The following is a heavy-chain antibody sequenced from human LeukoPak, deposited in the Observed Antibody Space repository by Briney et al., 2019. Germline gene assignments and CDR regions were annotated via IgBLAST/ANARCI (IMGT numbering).Heavy chain of an antibody. CDR2: ITGRGGST. J-gene: IGHJ1*01. Sequence: PGGSLRLSCAASGFTFSSYPMNWVRQAPGKGLEWVSGITGRGGSTYYADSVKGRFTISRDNSKNTLYLQMNSLRAEDTAVYYCAKASTLAAAGTVYFQHWGQGTLVTVSS. V-gene: IGHV3-23*01. CDR1: GFTFSSYP. D-gene: IGHD6-13*01. CDR3: AKASTLAAAGTVYFQH.